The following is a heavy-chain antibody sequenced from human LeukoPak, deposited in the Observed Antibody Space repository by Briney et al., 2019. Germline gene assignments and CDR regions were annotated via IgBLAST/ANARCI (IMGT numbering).Heavy chain of an antibody. Sequence: PGGSLRLSCAASGFTFSSYAMSWVRQAPGKGLEWVSAISGSGGSTYYADSVKGRFTISRDNSKNTLYLQMNGLRAEDTAVYYCAKDRGRTIFGVVIIPLSYYYYYMDVWGKGTTVTVSS. CDR2: ISGSGGST. D-gene: IGHD3-3*01. CDR1: GFTFSSYA. V-gene: IGHV3-23*01. CDR3: AKDRGRTIFGVVIIPLSYYYYYMDV. J-gene: IGHJ6*03.